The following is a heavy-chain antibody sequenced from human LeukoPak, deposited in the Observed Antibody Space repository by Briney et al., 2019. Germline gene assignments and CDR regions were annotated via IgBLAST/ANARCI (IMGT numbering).Heavy chain of an antibody. CDR2: LDPEDGET. J-gene: IGHJ3*02. Sequence: ASVKVSCKVSGHTLTELSMHWVRQAPGKGFEEMGGLDPEDGETIYAQKCQGRVTMNEDTSTDTASMELSSLRSEDTAVYYCASKAYYYGSGSYRAFDIWGQGTMVTVSS. CDR3: ASKAYYYGSGSYRAFDI. D-gene: IGHD3-10*01. CDR1: GHTLTELS. V-gene: IGHV1-24*01.